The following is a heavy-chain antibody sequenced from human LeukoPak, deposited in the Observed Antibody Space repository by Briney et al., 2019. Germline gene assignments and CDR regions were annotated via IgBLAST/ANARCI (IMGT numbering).Heavy chain of an antibody. D-gene: IGHD6-13*01. CDR2: IYYSGST. CDR1: GGSINSYY. Sequence: SETLSLTCTVSGGSINSYYWSWIRQPPGKGLEWIGYIYYSGSTNYNPSLKSRVTISVDTSKNQFSLKLSSVTAADTAVYYCARHSMRSSWASPFDYLGQGTLVTVSS. CDR3: ARHSMRSSWASPFDY. J-gene: IGHJ4*02. V-gene: IGHV4-59*08.